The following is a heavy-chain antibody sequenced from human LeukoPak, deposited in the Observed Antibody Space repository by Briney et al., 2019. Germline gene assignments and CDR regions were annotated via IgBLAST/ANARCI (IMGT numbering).Heavy chain of an antibody. CDR2: IVVGSGNT. J-gene: IGHJ4*02. V-gene: IGHV1-58*02. CDR1: GFTFTSSA. CDR3: AAEDYYDSSGYHY. D-gene: IGHD3-22*01. Sequence: SVKVSCKASGFTFTSSAMQWVRQARGQRLEWIGWIVVGSGNTSYAQKFQERVTITRDMSTSTAYMELSSLRSEDTAVYYCAAEDYYDSSGYHYWGQGTLVTVSS.